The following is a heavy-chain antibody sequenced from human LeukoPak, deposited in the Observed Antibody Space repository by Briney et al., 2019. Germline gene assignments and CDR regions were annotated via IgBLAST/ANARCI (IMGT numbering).Heavy chain of an antibody. Sequence: PSETLSLTCTVSGGSISSDSYYWGWIRQPPGKGLEWIGSLYYSGNTYYNPSLKSRVVISVDTSKNQISLKLSSVTAADTAVYYCLGEQLVNGFDYWGQGTLVTVSS. CDR1: GGSISSDSYY. J-gene: IGHJ4*02. D-gene: IGHD6-6*01. CDR3: LGEQLVNGFDY. CDR2: LYYSGNT. V-gene: IGHV4-39*07.